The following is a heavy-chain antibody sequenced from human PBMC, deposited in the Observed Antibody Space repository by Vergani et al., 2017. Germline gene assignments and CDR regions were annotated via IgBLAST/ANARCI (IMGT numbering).Heavy chain of an antibody. CDR3: ARDARIVVVSTGDIGY. CDR1: GYTFTNYY. D-gene: IGHD2-2*01. CDR2: INPSGGST. Sequence: QVLLVQSGAEVKKPGASVRVSCKTSGYTFTNYYIHWVRQAPGQGLEWMGIINPSGGSTTYAQQFQGRVTMTRDTSISTAYMELSRLRSDDTAVYYCARDARIVVVSTGDIGYWGQGTLVTVSS. J-gene: IGHJ4*02. V-gene: IGHV1-46*01.